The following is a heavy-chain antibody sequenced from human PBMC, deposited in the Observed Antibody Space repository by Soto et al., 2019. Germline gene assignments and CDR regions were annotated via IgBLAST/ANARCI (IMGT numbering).Heavy chain of an antibody. J-gene: IGHJ4*02. CDR3: ASKPNSHYYFDY. D-gene: IGHD5-18*01. CDR1: GGSISNFY. CDR2: VYYTGST. V-gene: IGHV4-59*12. Sequence: SETLSLTCTVSGGSISNFYWGWIRQPPGKGLEWIGYVYYTGSTSYNPSLKRRVTFSADSSRGQFSLTLNSVTAEDTAVYYCASKPNSHYYFDYWGQGTLVTVSS.